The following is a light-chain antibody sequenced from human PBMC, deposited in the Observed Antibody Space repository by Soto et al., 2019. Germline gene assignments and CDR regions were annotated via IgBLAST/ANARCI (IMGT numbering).Light chain of an antibody. CDR3: LQYHSDWT. V-gene: IGKV1-5*01. Sequence: DIQMTQSPSTLSASVGDRVTITCRASQNIGTSLAWYQQTPGKAPKVLISDASRLETGVPSRFSAGGSGVEFTLNISSVQPEDFATYHCLQYHSDWTFGQGTKVDIK. CDR1: QNIGTS. J-gene: IGKJ1*01. CDR2: DAS.